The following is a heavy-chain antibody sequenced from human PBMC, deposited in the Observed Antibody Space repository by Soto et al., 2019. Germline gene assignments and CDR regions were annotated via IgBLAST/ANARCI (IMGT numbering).Heavy chain of an antibody. CDR3: ARGSGSRAQWLANFDY. V-gene: IGHV3-48*02. CDR1: GFTFSSYS. Sequence: GGSLRLSCAASGFTFSSYSMNWVRQAPGKGLEWVSYISSSSSTIYYADSVKGRFTISRDNAKNSLYLQMNSLRDEDTAVYYCARGSGSRAQWLANFDYWGQGTLVTVSS. D-gene: IGHD6-19*01. CDR2: ISSSSSTI. J-gene: IGHJ4*02.